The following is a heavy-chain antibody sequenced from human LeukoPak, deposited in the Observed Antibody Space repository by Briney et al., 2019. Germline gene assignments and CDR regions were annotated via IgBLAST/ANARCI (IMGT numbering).Heavy chain of an antibody. V-gene: IGHV3-21*01. CDR3: ARGQGSDIYNWFDL. Sequence: GGSLRLSCAASGFTFSSYSMNWVRQAPGKGLEWVSSISSSSSYICYADSVKGRFTISRDNAKNSLYLQMNSLRAEDTAVYYCARGQGSDIYNWFDLWGQGTLVTVSS. J-gene: IGHJ5*02. CDR2: ISSSSSYI. CDR1: GFTFSSYS.